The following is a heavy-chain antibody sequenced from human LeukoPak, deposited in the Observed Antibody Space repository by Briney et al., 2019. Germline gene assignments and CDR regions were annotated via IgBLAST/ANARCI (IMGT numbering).Heavy chain of an antibody. Sequence: PGGSLRLSCAASGFTFSNSWMQGVRQVPGKGLLWVSRINTDGTSTSYADSVRGRFIISRDNAKNTLYLQMNSLRAEDTAVYYCARPQQGGTTRSHGLDVWGQGTTVTVSS. D-gene: IGHD2-2*01. CDR1: GFTFSNSW. J-gene: IGHJ6*02. V-gene: IGHV3-74*01. CDR2: INTDGTST. CDR3: ARPQQGGTTRSHGLDV.